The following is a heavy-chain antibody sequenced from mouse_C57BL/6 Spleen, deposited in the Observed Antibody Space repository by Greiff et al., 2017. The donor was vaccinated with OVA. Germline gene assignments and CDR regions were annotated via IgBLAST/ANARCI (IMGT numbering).Heavy chain of an antibody. CDR3: ARRLPTAHYYAMDY. CDR1: GYAFSSYW. CDR2: IYPGDGDT. Sequence: VQLQQSGAELVKPGASVKISCKASGYAFSSYWMNWVKQRPGKGLAWIGQIYPGDGDTNYNGKFKGKATLTADKSSSTAYMQLSSLTSEDSAVYFCARRLPTAHYYAMDYWGQGTSVTVSS. V-gene: IGHV1-80*01. J-gene: IGHJ4*01. D-gene: IGHD2-4*01.